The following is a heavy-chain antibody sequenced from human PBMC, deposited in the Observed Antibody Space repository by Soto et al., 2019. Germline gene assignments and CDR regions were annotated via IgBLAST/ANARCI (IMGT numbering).Heavy chain of an antibody. CDR1: GFTFSSYA. D-gene: IGHD2-15*01. J-gene: IGHJ4*02. CDR3: AKDSVIVVVVAATLEDFDY. Sequence: EVQLLQSGGGLVQPGGSLRLSRAAPGFTFSSYAMSWVRQAPGKGLEWDSAIRGSGGSTYYAESVKGRLTISRDNSKNTRYLQMDSRRGEDTAVYYGAKDSVIVVVVAATLEDFDYWGRGTLVSVSS. V-gene: IGHV3-23*01. CDR2: IRGSGGST.